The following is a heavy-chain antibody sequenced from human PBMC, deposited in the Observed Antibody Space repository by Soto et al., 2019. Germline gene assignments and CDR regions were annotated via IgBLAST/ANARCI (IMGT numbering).Heavy chain of an antibody. CDR1: GGSISSGDYS. D-gene: IGHD3-22*01. Sequence: SETLSLTCAASGGSISSGDYSWNWIRQPPGKGLEWIGYIYYGGGTYYNPSLQSRVTMSVDRSRNQFSLKLNSVTAADTAVYYCARVRREYDNSGPVDYWGQGTLVPVS. CDR3: ARVRREYDNSGPVDY. J-gene: IGHJ4*02. CDR2: IYYGGGT. V-gene: IGHV4-30-2*01.